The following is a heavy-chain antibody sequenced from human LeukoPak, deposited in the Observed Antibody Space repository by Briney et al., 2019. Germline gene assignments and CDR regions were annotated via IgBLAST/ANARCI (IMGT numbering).Heavy chain of an antibody. Sequence: PGRSLRLSCAASGFTFDDYAMHWVRQAPGKGLEWVSAISGSGGSTYYADSVKGRFTISRDNSKNTLYLQMNSLRAEDTAVYYCAKVFPWFGELFYFDYWGQGTLVTVSS. CDR2: ISGSGGST. V-gene: IGHV3-23*01. D-gene: IGHD3-10*01. CDR3: AKVFPWFGELFYFDY. CDR1: GFTFDDYA. J-gene: IGHJ4*02.